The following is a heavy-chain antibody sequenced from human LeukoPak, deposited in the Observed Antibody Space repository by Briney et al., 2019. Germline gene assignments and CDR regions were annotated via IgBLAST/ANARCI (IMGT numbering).Heavy chain of an antibody. CDR2: IDYSGST. J-gene: IGHJ4*02. D-gene: IGHD3-3*01. CDR3: ARVSTTIFGVVTDDY. Sequence: SETLSLTCTVSGGSISSYYWSWIRQPPGKGLEWIGYIDYSGSTNYNPSLKSRVTIPVDTSKNQFSLKLRFVTAVDTAVYYCARVSTTIFGVVTDDYWGQGTLVTVSS. CDR1: GGSISSYY. V-gene: IGHV4-59*01.